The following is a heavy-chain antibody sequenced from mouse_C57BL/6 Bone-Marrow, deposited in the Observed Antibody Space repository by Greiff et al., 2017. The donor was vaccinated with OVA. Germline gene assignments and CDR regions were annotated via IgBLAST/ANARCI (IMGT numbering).Heavy chain of an antibody. CDR1: GFSFNTYA. V-gene: IGHV10-1*01. D-gene: IGHD1-1*01. Sequence: EVQLVESGGGLVQPKGSLKLSCAASGFSFNTYAMNWVRQAPGKGLEWVARIRSKSNNYATYYADSVKDRFTISRDDSESMLYLQMNNLKTEDTAMYYCVRQDYCSSYGWYFDVWGTGTTVTVSS. CDR3: VRQDYCSSYGWYFDV. J-gene: IGHJ1*03. CDR2: IRSKSNNYAT.